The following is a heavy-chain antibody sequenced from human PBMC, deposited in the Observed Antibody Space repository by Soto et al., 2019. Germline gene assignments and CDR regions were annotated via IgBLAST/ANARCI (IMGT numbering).Heavy chain of an antibody. CDR3: ARTYSTSWSSSAVFGV. J-gene: IGHJ4*02. CDR2: IYYSGST. CDR1: RRSIRSSGHY. D-gene: IGHD6-13*01. Sequence: ETLSLTCSVARRSIRSSGHYWGWIRQPPGKGLEWIGSIYYSGSTYHNPSLKSRVTISVDTSKNQFSLKLKSVTAADTAVYYWARTYSTSWSSSAVFGVWSEGT. V-gene: IGHV4-39*01.